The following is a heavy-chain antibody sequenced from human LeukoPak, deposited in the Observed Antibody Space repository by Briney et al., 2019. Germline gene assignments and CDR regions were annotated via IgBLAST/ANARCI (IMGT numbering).Heavy chain of an antibody. CDR2: ISYSGSI. V-gene: IGHV4-39*01. Sequence: ASETLSLTCTVSGGSIRSNSYYWGWIRQPPGKGLEWIGSISYSGSIYYNPSLKSRVTISVDTSKNHFSLKVTSVTATDTAVYYCARQGSGWYYFDFWGEGTLVTVSS. J-gene: IGHJ4*02. CDR3: ARQGSGWYYFDF. D-gene: IGHD6-19*01. CDR1: GGSIRSNSYY.